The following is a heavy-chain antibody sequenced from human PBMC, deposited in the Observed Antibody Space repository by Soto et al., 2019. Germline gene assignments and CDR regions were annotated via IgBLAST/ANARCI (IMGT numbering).Heavy chain of an antibody. CDR3: ARDYYRFNSGYGFSMDV. Sequence: QVQLVESGGGVVQPGRSLRLSCAASGFTFSSYAMHWVRQAPGKGLEWVAVISYDGSKKYYADSVKGRFTISRDNSKNTLYLQMTSLRAEDTAVYYCARDYYRFNSGYGFSMDVWGQGTTVTVSS. J-gene: IGHJ6*02. D-gene: IGHD5-12*01. CDR1: GFTFSSYA. V-gene: IGHV3-30-3*01. CDR2: ISYDGSKK.